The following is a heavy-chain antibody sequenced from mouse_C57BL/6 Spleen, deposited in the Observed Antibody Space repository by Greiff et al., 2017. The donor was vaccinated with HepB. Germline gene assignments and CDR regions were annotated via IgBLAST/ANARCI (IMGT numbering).Heavy chain of an antibody. CDR1: GYTFTSYW. CDR3: ARSENEDDGRVYAMDY. CDR2: IDPSDSYT. Sequence: VQLQQPGAELVKPGASVKLSCKASGYTFTSYWMQWVKQRPGQGLEWIGEIDPSDSYTNYNQKFKGKATLTVDTSSNTAYMQLSSQTSEDSAVYYCARSENEDDGRVYAMDYWGQGTSVTVSS. V-gene: IGHV1-50*01. D-gene: IGHD2-12*01. J-gene: IGHJ4*01.